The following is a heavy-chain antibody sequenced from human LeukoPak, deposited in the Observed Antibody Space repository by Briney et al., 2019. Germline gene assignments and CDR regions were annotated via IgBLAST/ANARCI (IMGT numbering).Heavy chain of an antibody. CDR3: ARDKRYYYDSSAQLDY. J-gene: IGHJ4*02. D-gene: IGHD3-22*01. Sequence: PSETLSLTCTVSGGSISSGDYYWSWIRQPPGKGLEWIGYIYYTGSTYYNPSLKSRVTISVDTSKNQFSLKLSSVTAADTAVYFCARDKRYYYDSSAQLDYWGQGTLVTVSS. CDR2: IYYTGST. CDR1: GGSISSGDYY. V-gene: IGHV4-30-4*01.